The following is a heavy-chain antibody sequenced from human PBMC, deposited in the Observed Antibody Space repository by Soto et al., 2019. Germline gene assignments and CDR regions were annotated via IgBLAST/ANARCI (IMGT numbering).Heavy chain of an antibody. CDR1: GYTFTSYG. CDR2: ISAYNGNT. Sequence: QVQLVQSGAEVKKPGASVKVACKASGYTFTSYGISWVRQAPGQGLEWMGWISAYNGNTNYAQKLQGRVTMTTDTSSSTAYMELRSLRSDDTAVYYCARIEWWEPEAGYFDYWGQGTLVTVSS. V-gene: IGHV1-18*01. CDR3: ARIEWWEPEAGYFDY. D-gene: IGHD1-26*01. J-gene: IGHJ4*02.